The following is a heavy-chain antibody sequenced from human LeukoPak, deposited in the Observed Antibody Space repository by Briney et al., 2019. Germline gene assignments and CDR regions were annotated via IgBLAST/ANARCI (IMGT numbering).Heavy chain of an antibody. CDR2: IYHSGST. J-gene: IGHJ4*02. CDR3: ARTYYYGSEPFDY. D-gene: IGHD3-10*01. V-gene: IGHV4-30-2*01. Sequence: SQTLSLTCTVSGGSIRSGDYYWSWIRQPPGKGLEWIGYIYHSGSTYYNPSLKSRVTISVDRSKNQFSLKLSSVTAADTAVYYCARTYYYGSEPFDYWGQGTLVTVSS. CDR1: GGSIRSGDYY.